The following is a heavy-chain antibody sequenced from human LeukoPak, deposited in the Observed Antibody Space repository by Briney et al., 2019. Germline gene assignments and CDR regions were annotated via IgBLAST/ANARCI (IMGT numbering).Heavy chain of an antibody. CDR3: ARGVYIAAAQYAY. J-gene: IGHJ4*02. D-gene: IGHD6-13*01. CDR2: IYYSGTT. V-gene: IGHV4-59*01. CDR1: GASISSYY. Sequence: PSETLSLTCTVSGASISSYYWSWIRQPPGKGLEWIGYIYYSGTTNYNPSLKSRVTISVDTSKNRFSLKLSSVTAADTAVYYCARGVYIAAAQYAYWGQGTLVTVSS.